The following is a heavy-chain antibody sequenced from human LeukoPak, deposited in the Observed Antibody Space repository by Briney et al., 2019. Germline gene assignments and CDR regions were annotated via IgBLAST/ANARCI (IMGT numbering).Heavy chain of an antibody. CDR3: ARDYYDSSGYFNWFDP. V-gene: IGHV1-69*04. J-gene: IGHJ5*02. CDR1: GGTFSSYA. Sequence: SVKVSCKASGGTFSSYAISWVRQAPGQGLEWMGRIIPILGIANYAQKFQGRVTITADKSTSTAYMELSSLRSEDTAVYHCARDYYDSSGYFNWFDPWGQGTLVTVSS. D-gene: IGHD3-22*01. CDR2: IIPILGIA.